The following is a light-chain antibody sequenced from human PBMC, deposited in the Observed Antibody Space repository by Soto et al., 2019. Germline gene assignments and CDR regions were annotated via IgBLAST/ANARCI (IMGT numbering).Light chain of an antibody. CDR1: SSDVGGYNY. J-gene: IGLJ2*01. Sequence: QSVLAQPASVSGSPGQSITISCTGTSSDVGGYNYVSWYQQHPGRAPKLMIYEVIHRPSGVSSRFSGSKSGKTASLSISGLQADDEADYYCSSYTSSRTLVFGGGTKVTVL. V-gene: IGLV2-14*01. CDR3: SSYTSSRTLV. CDR2: EVI.